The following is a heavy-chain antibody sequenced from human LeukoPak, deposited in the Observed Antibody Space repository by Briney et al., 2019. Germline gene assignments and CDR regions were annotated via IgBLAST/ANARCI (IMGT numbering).Heavy chain of an antibody. V-gene: IGHV3-23*01. CDR2: ISGSGGST. D-gene: IGHD2-21*01. CDR1: GFTFSSHW. Sequence: PGGSLRLSCAASGFTFSSHWMHWVRQAPGKGLEWVSAISGSGGSTYYADSVKGRFTISRDNSKNTLYLQMNSLRAEDTAVYYCAKHKGNIVVVYEDYWGQGTLVTVSS. CDR3: AKHKGNIVVVYEDY. J-gene: IGHJ4*02.